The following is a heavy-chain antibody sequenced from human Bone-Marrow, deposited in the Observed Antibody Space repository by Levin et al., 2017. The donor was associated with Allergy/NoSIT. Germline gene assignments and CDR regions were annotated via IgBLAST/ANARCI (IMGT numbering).Heavy chain of an antibody. J-gene: IGHJ4*02. CDR3: ARAERQGGDY. D-gene: IGHD1-14*01. CDR1: GASISSSY. CDR2: IHYSGDT. Sequence: SETLSLTCTVSGASISSSYWSWIRQPPGQELEWIAYIHYSGDTNYNPSLKSRVTISIDMSKNQFSLGLSSVTAADTAVYYCARAERQGGDYWGQGTLVTVSS. V-gene: IGHV4-59*01.